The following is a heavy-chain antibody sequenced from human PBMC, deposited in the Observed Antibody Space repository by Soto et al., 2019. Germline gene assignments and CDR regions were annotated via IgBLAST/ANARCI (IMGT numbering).Heavy chain of an antibody. CDR1: GGSFRGYY. Sequence: QVQLQQWGAGLLKPSETLSLTCAVYGGSFRGYYWSWIRQPPVKGLEWIGEINHSGGTNYNPSLKSRVTISVDTSKNQFSLKLSSVTAAYTAVFYCASLRWEQPWVFDYWGQGTLVTVSS. V-gene: IGHV4-34*02. CDR2: INHSGGT. CDR3: ASLRWEQPWVFDY. J-gene: IGHJ4*02. D-gene: IGHD1-26*01.